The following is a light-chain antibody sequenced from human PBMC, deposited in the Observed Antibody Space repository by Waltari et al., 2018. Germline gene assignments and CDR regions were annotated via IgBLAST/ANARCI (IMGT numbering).Light chain of an antibody. CDR3: CSYAGSSTHVV. CDR2: DVS. V-gene: IGLV2-23*02. J-gene: IGLJ2*01. Sequence: QYALTQPASVSGSPGPSITISCTGTSSDVGGYHYVSWYQQHPGKAPKLMIYDVSKRPSGVSNRFSCSKSGNTASLTISGLQAEDEADYYCCSYAGSSTHVVFGGGTKLTVL. CDR1: SSDVGGYHY.